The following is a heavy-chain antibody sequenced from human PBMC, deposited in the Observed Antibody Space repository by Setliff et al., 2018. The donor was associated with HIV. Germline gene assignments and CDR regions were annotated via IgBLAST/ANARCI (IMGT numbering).Heavy chain of an antibody. CDR3: ARSPGVDTNMAFDL. Sequence: SETLSLTCTVSGGSIYGSDYYWGWIRQPPGKGLESIGSIYYSGSTYYNPSLKSRVTMSVDASKSQVSLRLTSVTAADAAVYFCARSPGVDTNMAFDLWGQGSLVTVSS. CDR2: IYYSGST. V-gene: IGHV4-39*01. J-gene: IGHJ4*01. D-gene: IGHD5-18*01. CDR1: GGSIYGSDYY.